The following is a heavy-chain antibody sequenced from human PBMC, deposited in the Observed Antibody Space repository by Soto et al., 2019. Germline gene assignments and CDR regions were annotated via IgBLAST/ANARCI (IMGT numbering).Heavy chain of an antibody. Sequence: QVQLQQWGAGLLKPSETLSLTCAVSGGAFSGYFWTGIRQPPGKGLEGVAEINDGGRAYYNTSLKSGAPVPADTSKNHSSLRLTSVTAADTAVYYCARANGIAVRPGAMEDVYFDSWGQGARVPVSS. V-gene: IGHV4-34*01. CDR2: INDGGRA. J-gene: IGHJ4*02. CDR3: ARANGIAVRPGAMEDVYFDS. D-gene: IGHD2-2*01. CDR1: GGAFSGYF.